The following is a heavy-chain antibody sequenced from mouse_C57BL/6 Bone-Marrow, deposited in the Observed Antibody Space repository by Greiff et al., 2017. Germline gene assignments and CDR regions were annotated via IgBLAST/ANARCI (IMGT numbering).Heavy chain of an antibody. J-gene: IGHJ1*03. Sequence: EVHLVESGPELVKPGASVKISCKASGYSFTDYNMNWVKQSNGKSLEWIGVINPNYGTTSYNQKFKGKATLTVDQSSSTASMPLNSLTSEDSAGYYCARNYDGSSLGYFDVWETGTTVTVSS. CDR3: ARNYDGSSLGYFDV. D-gene: IGHD1-1*01. CDR2: INPNYGTT. V-gene: IGHV1-39*01. CDR1: GYSFTDYN.